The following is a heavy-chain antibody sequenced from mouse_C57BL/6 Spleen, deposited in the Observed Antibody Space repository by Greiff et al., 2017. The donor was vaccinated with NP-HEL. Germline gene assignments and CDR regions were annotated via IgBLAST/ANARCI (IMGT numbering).Heavy chain of an antibody. V-gene: IGHV5-15*01. CDR1: GFTFSDYG. CDR3: ARPRRDWYFDV. CDR2: ISNLAYSI. Sequence: EVQLVESGGGLVQPGGSLKLSCAASGFTFSDYGMAWVRQAPRKGPEWVAFISNLAYSIYYADTVTGRFTISRANAKNTLYLEMSSLRSEDTAMYYCARPRRDWYFDVWGTGTTVTVSS. J-gene: IGHJ1*03.